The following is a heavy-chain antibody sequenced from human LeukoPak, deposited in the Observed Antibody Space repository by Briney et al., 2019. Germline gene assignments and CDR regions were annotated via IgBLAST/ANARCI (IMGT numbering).Heavy chain of an antibody. J-gene: IGHJ6*03. V-gene: IGHV3-48*04. Sequence: GGSLRLSCATSGFTFSSYSMNWVRQAPGKGLEWVSYISSSSSTIYYADSVKGRFTISRDNAKNSLYLQMNSLRAEDTAVYYCARDPGGGVFTKGYYMDVWGKGTTVTVSS. CDR1: GFTFSSYS. CDR3: ARDPGGGVFTKGYYMDV. D-gene: IGHD3-16*01. CDR2: ISSSSSTI.